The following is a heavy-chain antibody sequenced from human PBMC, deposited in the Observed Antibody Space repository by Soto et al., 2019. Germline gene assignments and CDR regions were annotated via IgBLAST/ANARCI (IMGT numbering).Heavy chain of an antibody. J-gene: IGHJ5*02. V-gene: IGHV4-59*01. CDR3: ARVYTALDP. Sequence: SETLSLTCTVSGGSTSSYYWSWIRQPPGKGLEWIGYIYYSGSTNYNPSLKSRVTISVDTSKNQFSLKLSSVTAADTAVYYCARVYTALDPWGQGTLVTVSS. D-gene: IGHD5-18*01. CDR2: IYYSGST. CDR1: GGSTSSYY.